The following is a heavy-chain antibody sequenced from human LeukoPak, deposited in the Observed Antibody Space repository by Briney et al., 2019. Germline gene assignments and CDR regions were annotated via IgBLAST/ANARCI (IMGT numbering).Heavy chain of an antibody. CDR3: ARDSAYGSGTQGGY. V-gene: IGHV3-7*01. Sequence: GGSLRLSCAASGFTFSSYWMSWVRQAPGKGLEWVANIKQDGSEKYYVDSVKGRFTISRDNAKNSLYLQMNSLRAEDTAVYYCARDSAYGSGTQGGYWGQGTLVTVSS. CDR1: GFTFSSYW. D-gene: IGHD3-10*01. J-gene: IGHJ4*02. CDR2: IKQDGSEK.